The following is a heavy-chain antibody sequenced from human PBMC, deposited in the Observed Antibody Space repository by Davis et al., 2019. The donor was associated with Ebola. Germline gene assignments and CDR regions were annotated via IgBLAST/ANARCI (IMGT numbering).Heavy chain of an antibody. Sequence: MPSETLSLTCAVSNASISRSGYSWSWLRQPPGKGLESIGYIYHSGSTFYNPSLKRRVTMSLDRSKNQFSLKLTSVTAADTAVYYCASSQYDFGSRYCGRFRYWGQGRLVTVSS. CDR1: NASISRSGYS. D-gene: IGHD3-3*01. V-gene: IGHV4-30-2*01. J-gene: IGHJ4*02. CDR3: ASSQYDFGSRYCGRFRY. CDR2: IYHSGST.